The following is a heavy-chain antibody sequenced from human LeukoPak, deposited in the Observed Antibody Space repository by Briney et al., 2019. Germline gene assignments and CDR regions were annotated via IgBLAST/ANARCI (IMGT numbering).Heavy chain of an antibody. CDR1: GDSISSSY. V-gene: IGHV4-59*01. D-gene: IGHD3-22*01. J-gene: IGHJ5*02. CDR3: ARGDYDISGYLISYNWFDP. Sequence: SETLSLTCTVSGDSISSSYWSWVRQPPGKGLEWIGYIYYSGSTNYNPSLKSRVTISVDTSKNQFSLKLSSVTAADTAVYYCARGDYDISGYLISYNWFDPWGRGTLVTVSS. CDR2: IYYSGST.